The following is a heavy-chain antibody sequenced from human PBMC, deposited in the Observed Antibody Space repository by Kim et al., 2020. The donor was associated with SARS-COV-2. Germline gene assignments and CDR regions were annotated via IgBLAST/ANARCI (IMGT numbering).Heavy chain of an antibody. J-gene: IGHJ6*02. D-gene: IGHD3-22*01. Sequence: GRFTISRDKSKNTLYLQMNSLRAEDTAVYYCARIYYYDSSGQGYYYGMDVWGQGTTVTVSS. V-gene: IGHV3-30*07. CDR3: ARIYYYDSSGQGYYYGMDV.